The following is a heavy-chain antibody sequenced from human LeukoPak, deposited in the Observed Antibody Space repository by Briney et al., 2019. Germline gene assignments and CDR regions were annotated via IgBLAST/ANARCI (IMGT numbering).Heavy chain of an antibody. CDR3: KSGGAAPGSFDY. V-gene: IGHV3-7*01. CDR1: GFSFSSYW. Sequence: PGGSLRLSCAASGFSFSSYWMSWMRQAPGKGLEWVANIKFDGNEEYYADSVKGRFTISRDNAKNSLYLQLNSLRVEDTAVYYCKSGGAAPGSFDYWGQGTLVTVSP. CDR2: IKFDGNEE. D-gene: IGHD1-1*01. J-gene: IGHJ4*02.